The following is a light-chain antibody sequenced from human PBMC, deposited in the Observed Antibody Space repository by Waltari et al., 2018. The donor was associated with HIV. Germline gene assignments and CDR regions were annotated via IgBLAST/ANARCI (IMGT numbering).Light chain of an antibody. J-gene: IGLJ3*02. CDR1: NSNIRSTYD. V-gene: IGLV1-40*01. CDR2: ANN. CDR3: QSYDSRLSAWV. Sequence: QSVLTQPPSVSGAPGQGVTISCTGSNSNIRSTYDVHWYQLLPGQAPKLLIYANNNRPSGVPDRFSGSKSGASASLAITGLQAEDEADYSCQSYDSRLSAWVFGGGTKVTVL.